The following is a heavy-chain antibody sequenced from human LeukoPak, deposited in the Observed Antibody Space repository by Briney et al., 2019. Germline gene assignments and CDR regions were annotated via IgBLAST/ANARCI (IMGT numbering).Heavy chain of an antibody. J-gene: IGHJ4*02. V-gene: IGHV4-38-2*02. CDR3: ATLGYSYGTDY. Sequence: PSETLSLTCTVSGYSISSGYYWSWIRQPPGKGLEWIGEINHSGSTNYNPSLKSRVTISVDTSKNQFSLKLSSVTAADTAVYYCATLGYSYGTDYWGQGTLVTVSS. CDR2: INHSGST. CDR1: GYSISSGYY. D-gene: IGHD5-18*01.